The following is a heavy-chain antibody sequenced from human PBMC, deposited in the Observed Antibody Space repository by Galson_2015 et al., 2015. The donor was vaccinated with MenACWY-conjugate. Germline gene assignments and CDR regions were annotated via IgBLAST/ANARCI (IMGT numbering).Heavy chain of an antibody. Sequence: SLRLSCAASGFSFSGHWMHWVRHAPGKGLVWVSGIRADGSTTSYADSVKGRFTISRDNAKNTLYLQMNSLRAEDTAVYYCARPFGVATDFDSWGQGTLVSVSS. J-gene: IGHJ4*02. CDR3: ARPFGVATDFDS. D-gene: IGHD3-3*01. V-gene: IGHV3-74*01. CDR2: IRADGSTT. CDR1: GFSFSGHW.